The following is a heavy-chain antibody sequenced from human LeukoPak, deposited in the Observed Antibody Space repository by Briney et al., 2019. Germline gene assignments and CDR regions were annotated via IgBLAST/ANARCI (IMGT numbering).Heavy chain of an antibody. CDR3: ARGKWLVPFDY. Sequence: SVKVSCKASGGTFNKDAIGWLRQAPGQGFEWMGEITPLLDTINYAQRFQGRVTITADEPTSTVYMELSNLRSEDTAVYFCARGKWLVPFDYWGQGTLVTVSS. D-gene: IGHD6-19*01. V-gene: IGHV1-69*01. CDR1: GGTFNKDA. J-gene: IGHJ4*02. CDR2: ITPLLDTI.